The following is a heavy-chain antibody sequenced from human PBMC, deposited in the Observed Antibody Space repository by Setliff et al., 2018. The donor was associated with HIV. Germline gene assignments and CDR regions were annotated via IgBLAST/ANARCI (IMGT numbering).Heavy chain of an antibody. CDR3: ATDDYNGDSFDN. D-gene: IGHD4-4*01. CDR1: GGTFRSHE. CDR2: IVPILNTG. V-gene: IGHV1-69*05. Sequence: ASVKVSCKASGGTFRSHEISWVRQAPGQGLEWMGGIVPILNTGNYAPKFQGRVTITTDESTSTAYMELSSLRSDDTAVYYCATDDYNGDSFDNWGQGTLVTVSS. J-gene: IGHJ4*02.